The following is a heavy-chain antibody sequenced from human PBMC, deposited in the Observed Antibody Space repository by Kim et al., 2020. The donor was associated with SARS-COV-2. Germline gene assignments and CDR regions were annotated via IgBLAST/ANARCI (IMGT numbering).Heavy chain of an antibody. Sequence: GGSLRLSCAASGFTISGSWMHWVRQAPGKGLVWVSRLTHDGTYMTYADSVKGRFFMSRDSAKNTVYLQMESLRAEDTGVYYCVRVGQTCFDPWGQGTPVTVSS. CDR1: GFTISGSW. V-gene: IGHV3-74*03. CDR2: LTHDGTYM. J-gene: IGHJ5*02. D-gene: IGHD3-16*01. CDR3: VRVGQTCFDP.